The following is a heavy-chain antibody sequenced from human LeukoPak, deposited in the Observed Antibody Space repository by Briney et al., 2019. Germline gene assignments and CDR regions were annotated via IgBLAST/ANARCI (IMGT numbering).Heavy chain of an antibody. CDR1: GFTFSSYS. J-gene: IGHJ2*01. V-gene: IGHV3-21*01. Sequence: GGSLRLSCAASGFTFSSYSMNWVRQAPGKGLEWVSSISSSGSYIYYADSLKGRFTISRDNAENSLYLQMNSLRAEDTAVYFCARDRATPGWGNLYFDLWGRGTLVTGSS. CDR3: ARDRATPGWGNLYFDL. D-gene: IGHD6-19*01. CDR2: ISSSGSYI.